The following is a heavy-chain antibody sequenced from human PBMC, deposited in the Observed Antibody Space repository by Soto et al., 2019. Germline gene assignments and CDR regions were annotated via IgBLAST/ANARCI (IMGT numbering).Heavy chain of an antibody. CDR2: IYYSGST. CDR1: GGSISSGDYY. CDR3: ARVAYYYDSSGYYEAPFDY. Sequence: PSETLSLTCTVSGGSISSGDYYWSWIRQPPGKGLEWIGYIYYSGSTYYNPSLKSRVTISVDTSKNQFSLKLSSVTAADTAVYYCARVAYYYDSSGYYEAPFDYWGQGTLVTVSS. V-gene: IGHV4-30-4*01. J-gene: IGHJ4*02. D-gene: IGHD3-22*01.